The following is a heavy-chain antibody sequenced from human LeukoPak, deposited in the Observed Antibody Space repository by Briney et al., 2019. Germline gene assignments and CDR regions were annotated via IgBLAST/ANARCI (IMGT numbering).Heavy chain of an antibody. Sequence: HPGGSLRLSCAASGFTLRSYDTHWVRQVTGKGLEWVSAIGISDDTYYQGSVKGRFTISRENAKNSLYLQMNSLTAGDTAVYYCARGGIQVSGIDEIDYWGQGTLVTVSS. CDR3: ARGGIQVSGIDEIDY. D-gene: IGHD6-19*01. CDR2: IGISDDT. V-gene: IGHV3-13*01. J-gene: IGHJ4*02. CDR1: GFTLRSYD.